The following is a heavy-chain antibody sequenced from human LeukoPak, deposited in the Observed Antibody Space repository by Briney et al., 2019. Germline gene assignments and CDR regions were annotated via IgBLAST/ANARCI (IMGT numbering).Heavy chain of an antibody. J-gene: IGHJ4*02. CDR3: ARVGVEGASCYDY. D-gene: IGHD2-2*01. CDR1: GYTFTSYA. CDR2: INAGNGNT. Sequence: GASVKVSCKASGYTFTSYAMHWVRQAPGQRLEWMGWINAGNGNTKYSQKFRGRVTITRDTSASTAYMELSSLRSDDTAVYYCARVGVEGASCYDYWGQGTLVTVSS. V-gene: IGHV1-3*01.